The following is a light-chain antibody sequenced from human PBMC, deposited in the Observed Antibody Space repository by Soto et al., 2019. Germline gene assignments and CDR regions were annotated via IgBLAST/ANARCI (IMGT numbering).Light chain of an antibody. CDR1: QSLRNW. V-gene: IGKV1-5*03. Sequence: DIQMTQSPSTLSASVGDRVTITCRASQSLRNWLAWYQQKPGKAPKLLIYKASSLESGVPPRFSGSGSGAEFTLTINGLQPDDFATYYCQQYDTHSWTFGQGTKV. CDR3: QQYDTHSWT. CDR2: KAS. J-gene: IGKJ1*01.